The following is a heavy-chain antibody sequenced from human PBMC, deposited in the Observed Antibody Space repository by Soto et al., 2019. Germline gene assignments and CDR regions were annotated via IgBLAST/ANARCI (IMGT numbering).Heavy chain of an antibody. V-gene: IGHV4-39*02. CDR1: GGSISSSSYY. Sequence: PSETLSLTCTVSGGSISSSSYYLGWIRQPPGKGLEWIGSIYYSGSTYYNPSLKSRVTISVDTSKNQFSLKLSSVTAADTAVYYCEREGIEWELLGYYYDYGMDVWVQGTTVTVSS. D-gene: IGHD1-26*01. CDR3: EREGIEWELLGYYYDYGMDV. J-gene: IGHJ6*02. CDR2: IYYSGST.